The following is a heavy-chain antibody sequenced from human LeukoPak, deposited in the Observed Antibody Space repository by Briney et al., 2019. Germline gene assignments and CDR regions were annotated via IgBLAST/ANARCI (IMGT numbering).Heavy chain of an antibody. J-gene: IGHJ4*02. CDR3: TRGGLWFGAFLDY. V-gene: IGHV3-74*01. CDR2: IDSDGRST. Sequence: GGSLRLSCAASGFSFRSYWMNWVRQAPGKGLVWVSRIDSDGRSTTYADSVKGRFTISGDNAKNTLFLQMNSLRVEDTAVYYCTRGGLWFGAFLDYWGQGTRVTVSS. CDR1: GFSFRSYW. D-gene: IGHD3-10*01.